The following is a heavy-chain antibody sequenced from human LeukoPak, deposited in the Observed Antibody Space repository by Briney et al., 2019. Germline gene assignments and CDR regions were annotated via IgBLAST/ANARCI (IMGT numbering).Heavy chain of an antibody. V-gene: IGHV4-59*08. D-gene: IGHD6-13*01. CDR1: AGSISSYY. J-gene: IGHJ4*02. CDR3: ARSSSWYYFDY. CDR2: IYYSGST. Sequence: SETLSLTCTVSAGSISSYYWSWIRQPPGKGLEWIGYIYYSGSTNYNPSLKSRVTISVDTSKNQFSLKLSSVTAADTAVYYCARSSSWYYFDYWGQGTLVTVSS.